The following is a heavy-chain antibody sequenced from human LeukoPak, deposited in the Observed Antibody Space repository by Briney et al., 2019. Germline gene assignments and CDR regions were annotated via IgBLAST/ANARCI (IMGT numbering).Heavy chain of an antibody. CDR1: GGSISSSSYY. CDR2: IYYSGST. V-gene: IGHV4-39*07. CDR3: ARDAITMVRGVKGYYFDY. D-gene: IGHD3-10*01. J-gene: IGHJ4*02. Sequence: SETLSLTCTVSGGSISSSSYYWGWIRQPPGKGLEWIGSIYYSGSTYYNPSLKSRVTISVDTSKNQFSLKLSSVTAADTAVYYCARDAITMVRGVKGYYFDYWGQGTLVTVSS.